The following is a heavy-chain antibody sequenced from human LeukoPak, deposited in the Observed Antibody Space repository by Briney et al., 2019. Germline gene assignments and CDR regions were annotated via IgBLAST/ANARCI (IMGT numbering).Heavy chain of an antibody. J-gene: IGHJ4*02. CDR2: IDWDDDK. V-gene: IGHV2-70*11. Sequence: SGPTLVNPTQTLTLTCTFSGFSLTTSKMCVNWIRQPPGKALEWLARIDWDDDKYYSTSLKTRLTISKDTSKNQVVLTMTNMDPVDTATYYFARILAGPDYFDYWGQGTLVTVSS. CDR1: GFSLTTSKMC. CDR3: ARILAGPDYFDY.